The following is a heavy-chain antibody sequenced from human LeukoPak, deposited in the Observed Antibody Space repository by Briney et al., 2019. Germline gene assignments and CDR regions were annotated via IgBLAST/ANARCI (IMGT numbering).Heavy chain of an antibody. V-gene: IGHV4-59*01. CDR1: GGSISSYY. CDR2: IYYSGST. Sequence: SETLSLTCTVSGGSISSYYWTWIRQPPGKGLEWIGYIYYSGSTNYNPSLKSRVTISVDTSKNQFSLRLSSVTTADTAVYYCARVRAVRSRSHYCGMDVWGQGTTVTVSS. D-gene: IGHD3-10*01. J-gene: IGHJ6*02. CDR3: ARVRAVRSRSHYCGMDV.